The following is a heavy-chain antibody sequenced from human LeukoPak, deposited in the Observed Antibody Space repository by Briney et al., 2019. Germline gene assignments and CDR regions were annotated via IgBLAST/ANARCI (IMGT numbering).Heavy chain of an antibody. CDR3: VSGGHDFDAFDI. J-gene: IGHJ3*02. V-gene: IGHV1-69*01. D-gene: IGHD5-12*01. CDR1: GGTFSSYA. CDR2: IIPIFGTA. Sequence: GSSVKVSCKASGGTFSSYAISWVRQAPGQGLEWMGGIIPIFGTANYAQKFQGRVTITADESTSTAYMELSSLRSEDTAVYYCVSGGHDFDAFDIWGQGTMVTVSS.